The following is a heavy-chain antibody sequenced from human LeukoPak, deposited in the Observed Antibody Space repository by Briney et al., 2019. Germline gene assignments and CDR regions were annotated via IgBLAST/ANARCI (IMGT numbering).Heavy chain of an antibody. CDR2: INHSGST. Sequence: PSETLSLTCAVYGGSFSGYYWSWIRQPPGKGLEWIGEINHSGSTNYNPSLKSRVTISVDTSKNQFSLKLSSVTAADTAVYYCARAPHRYCSSTSCYRYCYYYYGMDVWAKGPRSPSP. J-gene: IGHJ6*02. V-gene: IGHV4-34*01. CDR3: ARAPHRYCSSTSCYRYCYYYYGMDV. D-gene: IGHD2-2*02. CDR1: GGSFSGYY.